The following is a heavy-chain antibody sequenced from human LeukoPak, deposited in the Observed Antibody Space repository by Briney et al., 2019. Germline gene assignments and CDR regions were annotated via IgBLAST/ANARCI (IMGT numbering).Heavy chain of an antibody. J-gene: IGHJ4*02. D-gene: IGHD6-6*01. Sequence: SETLSLTCTVSGSSISSHYWSWIRQPPGKGLEWIGYIYYSGSTNYNPSLKSRVTISVDTSKNQFSLKLSSVTAADTAVYYCARRSGTSGAARPLDYWGQGTLVTVSS. V-gene: IGHV4-59*11. CDR2: IYYSGST. CDR1: GSSISSHY. CDR3: ARRSGTSGAARPLDY.